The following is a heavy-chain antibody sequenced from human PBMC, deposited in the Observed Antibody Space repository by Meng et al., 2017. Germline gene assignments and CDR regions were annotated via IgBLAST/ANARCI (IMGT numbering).Heavy chain of an antibody. J-gene: IGHJ4*02. Sequence: QVQLQASGPGLVRPSETLSLTCTVSGGSVGSGNYYWSWIRQPPGKGLEWIGYIVYSGSTTYNPSLKTRVTISVDTSKNQFSLKLTSVTAADTAVYFCARDVGGDYETLFDYWGQGTLVTVSS. D-gene: IGHD4-17*01. CDR1: GGSVGSGNYY. CDR3: ARDVGGDYETLFDY. V-gene: IGHV4-61*01. CDR2: IVYSGST.